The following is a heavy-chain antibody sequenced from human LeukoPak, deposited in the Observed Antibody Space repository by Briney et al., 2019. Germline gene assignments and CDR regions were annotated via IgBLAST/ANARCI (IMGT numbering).Heavy chain of an antibody. CDR1: GFTFSDYY. Sequence: PGGSLRLSCAVSGFTFSDYYMSWVRQAPGKGLEWVGLIRDSGEAFYADFARGRFAISRDESENTLYLQMNSLRVEDTAVYFCARDRAANQDWVEFDPWGQGTPVIVSS. CDR2: IRDSGEA. J-gene: IGHJ5*02. D-gene: IGHD3/OR15-3a*01. V-gene: IGHV3-66*03. CDR3: ARDRAANQDWVEFDP.